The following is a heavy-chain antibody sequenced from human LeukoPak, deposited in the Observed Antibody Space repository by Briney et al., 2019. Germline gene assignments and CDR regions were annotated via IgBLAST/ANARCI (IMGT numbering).Heavy chain of an antibody. J-gene: IGHJ6*03. V-gene: IGHV3-53*01. CDR1: GFTVSSNY. D-gene: IGHD1-26*01. Sequence: GGSLRLSCAASGFTVSSNYMSWVRQAPGKGLEWVSVIYSGGSTYYADSVKGRFTISRDNSKNTLYLQMNSLRAEDTAVYYCAKDRNSGSYNCYYYMDVWGKGTTATVSS. CDR3: AKDRNSGSYNCYYYMDV. CDR2: IYSGGST.